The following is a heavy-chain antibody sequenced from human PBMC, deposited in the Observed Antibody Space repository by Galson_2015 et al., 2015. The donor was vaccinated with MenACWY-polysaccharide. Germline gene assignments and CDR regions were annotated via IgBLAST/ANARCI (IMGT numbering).Heavy chain of an antibody. J-gene: IGHJ4*02. CDR3: ASTYCGRTSCYGPDY. V-gene: IGHV3-30*03. CDR1: GFTFSSYG. D-gene: IGHD2-2*01. Sequence: SLRLSCAASGFTFSSYGMHWVRQAPGKGLEWVAVISYDGSNKYYADSVKGRFTTSRDNSKNTVYLQMNSLRDEDTAVYYCASTYCGRTSCYGPDYWGQGTLVTVSS. CDR2: ISYDGSNK.